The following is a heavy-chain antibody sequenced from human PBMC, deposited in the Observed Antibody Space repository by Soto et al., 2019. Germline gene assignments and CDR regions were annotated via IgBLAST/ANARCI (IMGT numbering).Heavy chain of an antibody. Sequence: PGGSLRLSCAASGFTFDDYAMHWVRQAPGKGLEWVSGISWNSGSIGYADSVKGRFTISRDNAKNSLYLQMNSLRAEDTALYYCAKDIKDSSGWPTYYFDYWGQGTLVTVSS. D-gene: IGHD6-19*01. V-gene: IGHV3-9*01. CDR3: AKDIKDSSGWPTYYFDY. CDR2: ISWNSGSI. J-gene: IGHJ4*02. CDR1: GFTFDDYA.